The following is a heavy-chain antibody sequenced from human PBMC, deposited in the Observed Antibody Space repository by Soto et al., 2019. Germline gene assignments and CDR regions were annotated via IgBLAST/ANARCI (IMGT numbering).Heavy chain of an antibody. D-gene: IGHD2-2*01. CDR2: INHSGST. V-gene: IGHV4-34*01. CDR1: GGSFSGYY. Sequence: QVQLQQWGAGLLKPSETLSLTCAVYGGSFSGYYWSWIRQPPGKGLEWIGEINHSGSTNYNPSLKSRVTISVDTSKNQFSLKLSSVTAADPAVYYCARGLEYCSSTSCPRFNHAGMDVWGQGTTVTVSS. J-gene: IGHJ6*02. CDR3: ARGLEYCSSTSCPRFNHAGMDV.